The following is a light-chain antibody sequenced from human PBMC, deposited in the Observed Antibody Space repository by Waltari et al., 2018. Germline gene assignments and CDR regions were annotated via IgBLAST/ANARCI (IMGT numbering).Light chain of an antibody. V-gene: IGKV3-20*01. CDR2: DAS. CDR3: QQCGRSLYT. CDR1: PSITSNY. J-gene: IGKJ2*01. Sequence: EIVLTQSPGTLSLSPGERATLPCRASPSITSNYLAWYQQRPGQAPRLLIYDASTRATGIPDRFSGSGSGTDFTLTISRLEPEDFAVYYCQQCGRSLYTFGQGTTLEIK.